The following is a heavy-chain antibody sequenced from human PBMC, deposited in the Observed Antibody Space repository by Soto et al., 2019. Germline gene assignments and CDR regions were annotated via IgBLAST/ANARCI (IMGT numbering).Heavy chain of an antibody. CDR1: GFTFSSYA. J-gene: IGHJ4*02. CDR2: ISGSGGST. Sequence: EVQLLESGGGLVQPGGSLRLSCAASGFTFSSYAMSWVRQAPGKGLEWVSAISGSGGSTYYADSVKGRFTISRDNSKNVLYLQRNSLGAEETAVYYCGKSSVGGGWGSSGYYYFDYWGQGTLVTVSS. D-gene: IGHD3-22*01. CDR3: GKSSVGGGWGSSGYYYFDY. V-gene: IGHV3-23*01.